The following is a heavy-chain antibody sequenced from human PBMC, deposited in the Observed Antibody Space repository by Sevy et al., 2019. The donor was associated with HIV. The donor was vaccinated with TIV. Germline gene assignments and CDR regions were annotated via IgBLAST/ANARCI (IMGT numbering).Heavy chain of an antibody. V-gene: IGHV1-24*01. Sequence: ASVKVSRKVSGYTLTELSMHWVRQAPGKGLEWMGGFDPEDGETIYAQKFQGRVTMTEDTSTDTAYMELSSLRSEDTAVYYCATDHLRSSARGYFDYWGQGTLVTVSS. CDR1: GYTLTELS. CDR3: ATDHLRSSARGYFDY. CDR2: FDPEDGET. J-gene: IGHJ4*02. D-gene: IGHD6-6*01.